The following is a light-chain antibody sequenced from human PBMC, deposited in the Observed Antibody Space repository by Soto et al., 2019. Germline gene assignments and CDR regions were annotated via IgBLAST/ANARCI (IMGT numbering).Light chain of an antibody. V-gene: IGLV2-18*02. CDR1: SSDVGSYNR. CDR2: EVS. CDR3: SSFTTTGTLV. Sequence: QSALTQPPSVSGSPGQSVTISCTGTSSDVGSYNRVSWFQQPPGTAPKLIIYEVSNRPSGVPDRFSGSKSGNTASLTISGLQAEDEADYYCSSFTTTGTLVFGGGTQLTVL. J-gene: IGLJ2*01.